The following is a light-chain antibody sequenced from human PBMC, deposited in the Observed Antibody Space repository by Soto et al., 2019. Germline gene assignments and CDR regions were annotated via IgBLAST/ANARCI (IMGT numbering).Light chain of an antibody. CDR1: QSVSIS. Sequence: EIVMTQSPATLSVSPGETATLSCRASQSVSISLAWYQQKPGQAPRLLISDASTRAAGLPARFSGSGSGTEFTLPISSLQSEDFAVYFCQQSNNWPKAFGQGNKVE. V-gene: IGKV3-15*01. J-gene: IGKJ1*01. CDR3: QQSNNWPKA. CDR2: DAS.